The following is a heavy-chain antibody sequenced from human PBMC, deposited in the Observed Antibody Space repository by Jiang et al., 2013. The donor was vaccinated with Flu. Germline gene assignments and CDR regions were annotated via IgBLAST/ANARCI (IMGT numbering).Heavy chain of an antibody. Sequence: EVKQPGASVRVSCKASGFTFSAYGFIWVRQAPGQGLEWMGWIGAFNGKTNYAQSFQGRVTMTTDTSTSTAYMDLRSLISDDTAVYYCARVGTTGSYYGDYWGQGTLVTVSS. CDR1: GFTFSAYG. CDR3: ARVGTTGSYYGDY. V-gene: IGHV1-18*01. D-gene: IGHD1-26*01. J-gene: IGHJ4*02. CDR2: IGAFNGKT.